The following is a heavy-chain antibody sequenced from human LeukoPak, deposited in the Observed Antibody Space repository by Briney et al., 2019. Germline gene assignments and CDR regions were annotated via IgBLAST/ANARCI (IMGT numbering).Heavy chain of an antibody. CDR2: ISGGGDST. J-gene: IGHJ4*02. CDR1: GFTFSTSA. CDR3: ARGLGYCTSTTCLLPFDY. V-gene: IGHV3-23*01. D-gene: IGHD2-2*01. Sequence: GGSLRLSCAASGFTFSTSAMSWVRQAPGKGLEWVSTISGGGDSTYYADSVRGRFTISRDNSKNTLYLQMNSLRAEDTAVYYCARGLGYCTSTTCLLPFDYWGQGTLVTVSS.